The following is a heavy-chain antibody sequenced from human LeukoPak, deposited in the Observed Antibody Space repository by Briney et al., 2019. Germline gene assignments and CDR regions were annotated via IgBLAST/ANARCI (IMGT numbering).Heavy chain of an antibody. D-gene: IGHD6-13*01. CDR3: ASRTPKTYSSSWYIEFGLDY. J-gene: IGHJ4*02. V-gene: IGHV3-23*01. CDR2: ISGSGGST. Sequence: GGSLRLSCAASGFTFNSYTMNWVRQAPGKGLEWVSAISGSGGSTYYADSVKGRFTISRDNSKNTLYLQMNSLRAEDTAVYYCASRTPKTYSSSWYIEFGLDYWARGTLVTVPS. CDR1: GFTFNSYT.